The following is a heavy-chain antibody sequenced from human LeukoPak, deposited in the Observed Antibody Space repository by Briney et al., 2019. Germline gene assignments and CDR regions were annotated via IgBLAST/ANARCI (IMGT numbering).Heavy chain of an antibody. Sequence: GGSLRLSCAASGLTFSSSAMTWVRQAPGKGLEWVSSISSSGSSTYYSDSVKGRFTISRDTSKNMLYLQMNSLRVEDTAVYYCAKVVSGRFDYWGQGTLVTVSS. D-gene: IGHD2-15*01. V-gene: IGHV3-23*01. CDR1: GLTFSSSA. CDR2: ISSSGSST. J-gene: IGHJ4*02. CDR3: AKVVSGRFDY.